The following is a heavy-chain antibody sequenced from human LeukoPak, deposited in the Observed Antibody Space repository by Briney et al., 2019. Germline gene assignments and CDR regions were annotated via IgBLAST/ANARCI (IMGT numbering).Heavy chain of an antibody. CDR1: GFTFSSYA. CDR3: AKARLIAVADELYFDY. J-gene: IGHJ4*02. CDR2: ISGSGGST. V-gene: IGHV3-23*01. D-gene: IGHD6-19*01. Sequence: GGSLRLSCAASGFTFSSYAMSWVRQAPGKGLEWVSAISGSGGSTYYADSVKGRFTISRDNSKNTLYLQMNSLGAEDTAVYYCAKARLIAVADELYFDYWGQGTLVTVSS.